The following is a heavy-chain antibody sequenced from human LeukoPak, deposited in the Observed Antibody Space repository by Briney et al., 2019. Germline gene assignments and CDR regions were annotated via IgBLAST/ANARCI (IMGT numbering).Heavy chain of an antibody. CDR2: MNNGPGAT. J-gene: IGHJ6*02. D-gene: IGHD5-12*01. Sequence: GSLRLSCAASGFSFSTSPMSWVRQPPGKGLEWVSAMNNGPGATFYRDSVGGRFTISRDDSKSTLYLQMNSLRAEDTGTYCAKTHYDLLDVWGQGTTVTVSS. CDR1: GFSFSTSP. CDR3: AKTHYDLLDV. V-gene: IGHV3-23*01.